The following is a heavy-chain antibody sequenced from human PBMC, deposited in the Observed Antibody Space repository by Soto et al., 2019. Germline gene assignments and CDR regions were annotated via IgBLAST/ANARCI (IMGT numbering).Heavy chain of an antibody. J-gene: IGHJ4*02. D-gene: IGHD6-6*01. CDR1: GFTVSSNY. CDR2: IYSDGTT. Sequence: EVQLVETGGGLIQPGGSLRLSCAASGFTVSSNYMNWVRQAPGKGLEWVSIIYSDGTTSYADSVKGRFTISRDNFKNTLHLQMNRLRAEDTAVYYCALLSNWGQGTLVTVSS. CDR3: ALLSN. V-gene: IGHV3-53*02.